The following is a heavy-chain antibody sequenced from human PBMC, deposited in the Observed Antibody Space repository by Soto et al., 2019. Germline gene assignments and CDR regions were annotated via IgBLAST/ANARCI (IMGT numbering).Heavy chain of an antibody. Sequence: VEMVQSGAEVKKPGASVRVSCKASGYTFTDYFIHWVRQAPGQGLEWRGWINPNSGGTNYAQKFQGRVPMTRDTSITTVYLDLSRLRSDDTATYYCARDTKIPANAIHDGRWGQGTLVTVSS. V-gene: IGHV1-2*02. J-gene: IGHJ4*02. CDR3: ARDTKIPANAIHDGR. CDR1: GYTFTDYF. D-gene: IGHD2-2*01. CDR2: INPNSGGT.